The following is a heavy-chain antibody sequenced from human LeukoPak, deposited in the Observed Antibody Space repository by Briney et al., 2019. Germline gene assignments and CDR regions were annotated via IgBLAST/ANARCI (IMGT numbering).Heavy chain of an antibody. CDR3: ATDYTGSNLNDIDYFHY. Sequence: GGSPRLSCAASGFTFNSYSMNWVPQAPEKGLEWVSIISTTRNYIYYADSVKGRFTISRDNAKNLLYLQMSSLRAVNTVVYYGATDYTGSNLNDIDYFHYGGWGTVATVSS. CDR2: ISTTRNYI. J-gene: IGHJ4*02. D-gene: IGHD1-20*01. V-gene: IGHV3-21*01. CDR1: GFTFNSYS.